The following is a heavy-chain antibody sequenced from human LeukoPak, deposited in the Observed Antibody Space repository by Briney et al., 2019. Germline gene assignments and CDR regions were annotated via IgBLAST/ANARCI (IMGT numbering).Heavy chain of an antibody. V-gene: IGHV3-21*01. CDR2: ISSSSSYI. CDR3: ARGLAVAGAIIDY. J-gene: IGHJ4*02. CDR1: GFTFSSYS. D-gene: IGHD6-19*01. Sequence: PGGSLRLSCAASGFTFSSYSMNWVRQAPGKGLEWVSSISSSSSYIYYADSVKGRFTISRDNAKNSLYLQMNSLRAEDTAVYHCARGLAVAGAIIDYWGQGTLVTVSS.